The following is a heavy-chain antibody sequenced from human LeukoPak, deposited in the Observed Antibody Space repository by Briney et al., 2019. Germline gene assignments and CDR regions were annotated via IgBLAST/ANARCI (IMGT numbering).Heavy chain of an antibody. CDR1: GYSFTSYG. CDR3: AREDSNSENF. CDR2: IAAYNGAT. V-gene: IGHV1-18*01. D-gene: IGHD2/OR15-2a*01. J-gene: IGHJ4*02. Sequence: ASVKVSCKASGYSFTSYGLTWVRQTPGQGLEWMGWIAAYNGATNYAQIFQGRVSMTTDTSTNTDYMESRSLTPDDTAVYYCAREDSNSENFWGQGTLVTVSS.